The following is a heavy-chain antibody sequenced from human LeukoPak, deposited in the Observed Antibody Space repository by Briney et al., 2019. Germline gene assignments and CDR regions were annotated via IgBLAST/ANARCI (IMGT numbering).Heavy chain of an antibody. J-gene: IGHJ4*02. CDR3: TKGGHGDY. CDR1: GFPFSTFP. D-gene: IGHD2-21*02. Sequence: GGSLRLSCQASGFPFSTFPMSWVRQAPGKGLEWVSTFSGDGSDTYYADSVKGRFTISRDTSKNTLFLQMNSLRADDTAIYYCTKGGHGDYWGQGTMVTVSS. CDR2: FSGDGSDT. V-gene: IGHV3-23*01.